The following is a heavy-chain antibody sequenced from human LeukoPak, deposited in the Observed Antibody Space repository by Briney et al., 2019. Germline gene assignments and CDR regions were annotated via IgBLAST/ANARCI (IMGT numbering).Heavy chain of an antibody. V-gene: IGHV4-39*07. D-gene: IGHD3-10*01. CDR3: AGEGVRDPFAP. Sequence: SETLSLTCTVSGGSISSSSYYWGWIRQPPGKGLEWIGSIYYSGSTYYNPSLKSRVTISVDPSKNKFSLKLSSVSAANTAVYYWAGEGVRDPFAPWGQGTLVTISS. CDR2: IYYSGST. CDR1: GGSISSSSYY. J-gene: IGHJ5*02.